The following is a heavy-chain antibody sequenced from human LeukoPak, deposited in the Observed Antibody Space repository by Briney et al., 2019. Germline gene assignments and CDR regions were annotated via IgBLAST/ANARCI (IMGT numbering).Heavy chain of an antibody. CDR3: AKKQHQRNLCFDF. J-gene: IGHJ4*02. Sequence: GGSLRLSCAASGFTFSSYAMSWVRQAPGKGLEWVSAISSGGATNYADSVKGRFTISRDNSKNTLYLQMNSLRAEDTAVYYCAKKQHQRNLCFDFWGQGTLVTVSS. CDR1: GFTFSSYA. V-gene: IGHV3-23*01. D-gene: IGHD1/OR15-1a*01. CDR2: ISSGGAT.